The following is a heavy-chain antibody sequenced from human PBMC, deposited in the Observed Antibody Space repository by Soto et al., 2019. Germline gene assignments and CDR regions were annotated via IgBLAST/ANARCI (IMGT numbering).Heavy chain of an antibody. V-gene: IGHV4-34*01. CDR1: GGSFSGYY. Sequence: NPSETLSLTCAVYGGSFSGYYWTWIRQPPGTGLEWIGEINHSGTTNCNPSLKSRLTISADTSKTQFSLKLNSVTAADTAVYYCARGPSGDKVDYWGQGIQVTVSS. CDR2: INHSGTT. J-gene: IGHJ4*02. CDR3: ARGPSGDKVDY. D-gene: IGHD7-27*01.